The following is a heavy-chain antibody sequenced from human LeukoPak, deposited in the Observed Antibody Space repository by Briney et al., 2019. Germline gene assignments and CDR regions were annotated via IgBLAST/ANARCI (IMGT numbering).Heavy chain of an antibody. Sequence: SVKVSCKASEGTFNSYGISWVRQAPGQGLEWMGGIIPIFGTANYAQKFQGRVTITTDESTSTAYMELSSLRSEDTAVYYCASSPHDSSGYYPFDYWGQGTLVTVSS. V-gene: IGHV1-69*05. J-gene: IGHJ4*02. CDR1: EGTFNSYG. CDR2: IIPIFGTA. CDR3: ASSPHDSSGYYPFDY. D-gene: IGHD3-22*01.